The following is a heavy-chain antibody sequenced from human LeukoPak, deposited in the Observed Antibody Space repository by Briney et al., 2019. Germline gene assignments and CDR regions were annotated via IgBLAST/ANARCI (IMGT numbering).Heavy chain of an antibody. CDR2: ISWNSGSI. D-gene: IGHD3-22*01. J-gene: IGHJ3*02. CDR3: AKVDSSGYYFGAFDI. V-gene: IGHV3-9*01. Sequence: GGSLRLSCAASGFTFSSYEMNWVRQAPGKGLEWVSGISWNSGSIGYADSVKGRFTISRDNAKNSLYLQMNSLRAEDTALYYCAKVDSSGYYFGAFDIWGQGTMVTVSS. CDR1: GFTFSSYE.